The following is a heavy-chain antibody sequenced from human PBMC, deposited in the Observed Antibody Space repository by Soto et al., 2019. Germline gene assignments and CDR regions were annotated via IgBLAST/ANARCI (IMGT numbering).Heavy chain of an antibody. CDR1: GFTFISYS. J-gene: IGHJ6*02. V-gene: IGHV3-21*01. CDR3: AREGVTTRYYYGMDV. Sequence: PGGSLRLSCAASGFTFISYSMNWVRQAPGKGLEWVSSISSSSSYIYYADSVKGRFTISRDNAKNSLYLQMNSLRAEDTAVYYCAREGVTTRYYYGMDVWGQGTTVTVSS. D-gene: IGHD4-17*01. CDR2: ISSSSSYI.